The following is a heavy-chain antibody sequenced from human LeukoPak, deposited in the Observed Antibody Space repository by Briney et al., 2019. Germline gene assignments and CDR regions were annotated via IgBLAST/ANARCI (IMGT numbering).Heavy chain of an antibody. Sequence: SETLSLTCTVSGGSISSSSYYWGWIRQPPGKGLEWIGEISHSGSTNYNPSLKSRVTISVDTSKNQFSLKLSSVTAADTAVYYCARGGKLLRLGDYWGQGTLVTVSS. J-gene: IGHJ4*02. D-gene: IGHD3-16*01. CDR2: ISHSGST. CDR1: GGSISSSSYY. CDR3: ARGGKLLRLGDY. V-gene: IGHV4-39*07.